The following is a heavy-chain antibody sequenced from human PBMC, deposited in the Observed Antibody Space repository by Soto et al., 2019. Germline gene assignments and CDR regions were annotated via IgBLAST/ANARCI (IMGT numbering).Heavy chain of an antibody. Sequence: QVQLQESGPGLVKPSETLSLTCAVSGDSISSYYCMWIRQPPGKGLESIGYLYYGRSANYNPSLRSRATLSVETSTNQCSLTLSSMTAADTAVYSCALRSMAVVPEYWGRGSLVTVSS. V-gene: IGHV4-59*01. CDR1: GDSISSYY. CDR3: ALRSMAVVPEY. CDR2: LYYGRSA. J-gene: IGHJ4*02. D-gene: IGHD3-22*01.